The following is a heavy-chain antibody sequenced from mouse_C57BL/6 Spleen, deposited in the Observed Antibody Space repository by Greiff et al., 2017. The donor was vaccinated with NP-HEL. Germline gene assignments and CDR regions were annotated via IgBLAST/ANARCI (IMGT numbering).Heavy chain of an antibody. CDR3: ARAYGSSYVTFAY. Sequence: ESGPGLVKPSQSLSLTCSVTGYSITSGYYWNWIRQFPGNKLEWMGYISYDGSNNYNPSLKNRISITRDTSKNQFFLKLNSVTTEDTATYYCARAYGSSYVTFAYWGQGTLVTVSA. V-gene: IGHV3-6*01. CDR1: GYSITSGYY. J-gene: IGHJ3*01. D-gene: IGHD1-1*01. CDR2: ISYDGSN.